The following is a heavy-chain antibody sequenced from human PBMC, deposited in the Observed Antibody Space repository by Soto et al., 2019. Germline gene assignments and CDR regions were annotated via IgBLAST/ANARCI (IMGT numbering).Heavy chain of an antibody. D-gene: IGHD3-22*01. CDR1: GGSFSGYY. Sequence: NPSETLSLTCAVYGGSFSGYYWSWIRQPPGKGLEWIGEINHSGSTNYNPSLKSRVTISVDTSKNQFSLKLSSVTAADTAVYYCARVSDYDSSGYLDYWGQGTLVTVSS. V-gene: IGHV4-34*01. J-gene: IGHJ4*02. CDR3: ARVSDYDSSGYLDY. CDR2: INHSGST.